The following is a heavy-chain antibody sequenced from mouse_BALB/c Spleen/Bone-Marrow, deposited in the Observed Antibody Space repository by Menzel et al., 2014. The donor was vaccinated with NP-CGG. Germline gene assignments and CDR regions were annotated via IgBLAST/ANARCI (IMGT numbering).Heavy chain of an antibody. CDR3: ARARSTVITTWYFDV. J-gene: IGHJ1*01. CDR1: GYTFTSYW. D-gene: IGHD2-4*01. Sequence: DLVKPGASVQLSCKAPGYTFTSYWINWIKQRPGQGLEWIGRFAPGSGSTYYNEMFKGKATLTVDTSSSTAYIQLSSLSSEDSAVYFCARARSTVITTWYFDVWGAGTTVTVSS. CDR2: FAPGSGST. V-gene: IGHV1S41*01.